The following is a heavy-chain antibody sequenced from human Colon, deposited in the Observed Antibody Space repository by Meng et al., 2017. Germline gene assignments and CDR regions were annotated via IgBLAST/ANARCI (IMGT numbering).Heavy chain of an antibody. CDR3: ARHLGWEFDY. D-gene: IGHD6-19*01. CDR1: GVSITSSNW. Sequence: QGQVQGEGPGLGKPTCTLSLSCAVSGVSITSSNWWSWVRQAEGKGMEWIGQIDLSGKTDYNPSLKSRVTISLDKSMNQLFLEVYFVTAADTAIYYCARHLGWEFDYWGPGNLVTVSS. CDR2: IDLSGKT. J-gene: IGHJ4*02. V-gene: IGHV4-4*02.